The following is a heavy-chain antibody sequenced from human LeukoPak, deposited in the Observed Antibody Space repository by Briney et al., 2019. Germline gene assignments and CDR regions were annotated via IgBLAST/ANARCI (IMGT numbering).Heavy chain of an antibody. CDR1: GGSISSGGYY. D-gene: IGHD6-25*01. Sequence: MSSETLSLTCTVSGGSISSGGYYWSWIRQHPGKGLEWIGYIYYSGSTYYNPSLKSRVTISVDTSKNQFSLKLSFVTAADTAVYYCARTHAAGKNFDYWGQGTLVTVSS. CDR2: IYYSGST. V-gene: IGHV4-31*03. CDR3: ARTHAAGKNFDY. J-gene: IGHJ4*02.